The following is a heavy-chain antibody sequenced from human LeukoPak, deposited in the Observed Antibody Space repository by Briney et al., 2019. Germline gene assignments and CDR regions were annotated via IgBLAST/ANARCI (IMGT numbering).Heavy chain of an antibody. CDR3: ARDLNVNYDFWSGHSWGY. D-gene: IGHD3-3*01. Sequence: GGSLRLSCAASGFTFSSYAMHWVRQAPGKGLEWVAVISYDGSNKYYADSVKGRFTISRDNSKNTLYLQMNSLRAEDTAVYYCARDLNVNYDFWSGHSWGYWGQGTLVTVSS. J-gene: IGHJ4*02. V-gene: IGHV3-30*04. CDR2: ISYDGSNK. CDR1: GFTFSSYA.